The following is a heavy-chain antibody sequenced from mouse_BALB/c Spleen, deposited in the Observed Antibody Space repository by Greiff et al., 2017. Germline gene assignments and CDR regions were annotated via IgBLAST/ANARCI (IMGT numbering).Heavy chain of an antibody. D-gene: IGHD1-2*01. J-gene: IGHJ1*01. V-gene: IGHV2-6-7*01. CDR3: ARDPLLRRRWYFDV. CDR1: GFSLTGYG. CDR2: IWGDGST. Sequence: VQGVESGPGLVAPSQSLSITCTVSGFSLTGYGVNWVRQPPGKGLEWLGMIWGDGSTDYNSALKSRLSISKDNSKSQVFLKMNSLQTDDTARYYCARDPLLRRRWYFDVWGAGTTVTVSS.